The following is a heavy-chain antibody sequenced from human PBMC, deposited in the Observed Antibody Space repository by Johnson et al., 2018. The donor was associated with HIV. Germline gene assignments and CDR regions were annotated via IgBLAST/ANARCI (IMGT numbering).Heavy chain of an antibody. J-gene: IGHJ3*02. CDR3: ARAKVARGAEGWAFDI. V-gene: IGHV3-74*02. CDR2: INGDGSST. Sequence: VQLVESGGGVVQPGGSLRLSCAASGFTVSSYYMTWVRQAPGKGLEWVSRINGDGSSTNYANSVRGRFTISRENAKNSLYLQMNSLRVGDTAVYYCARAKVARGAEGWAFDIWGQGTMVTVSS. CDR1: GFTVSSYY. D-gene: IGHD3-10*01.